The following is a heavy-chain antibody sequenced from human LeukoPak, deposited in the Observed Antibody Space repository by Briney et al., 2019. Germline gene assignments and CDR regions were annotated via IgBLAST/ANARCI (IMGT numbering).Heavy chain of an antibody. Sequence: SETLSLTCTVSGGSISGYYCSWIRQTAGKGLEWIGRIFSSGNTNYNPSLKSRVTFSIDTSKNQFSLTLSSLTAADTAVYYCATSWPGVYYFDSWGRGTPVTVSS. V-gene: IGHV4-4*07. CDR2: IFSSGNT. D-gene: IGHD7-27*01. CDR3: ATSWPGVYYFDS. CDR1: GGSISGYY. J-gene: IGHJ4*02.